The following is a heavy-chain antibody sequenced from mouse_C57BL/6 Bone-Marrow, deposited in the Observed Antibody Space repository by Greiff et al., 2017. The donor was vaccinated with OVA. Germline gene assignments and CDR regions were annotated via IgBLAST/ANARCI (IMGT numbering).Heavy chain of an antibody. CDR2: ISSGSSTI. CDR3: ASLRFITTEAMDY. D-gene: IGHD1-1*01. V-gene: IGHV5-17*01. CDR1: GFTFSDYG. Sequence: EVKVVESGGGLVKPGGSLKLSCAASGFTFSDYGMHWVRQAPEKGLEWVAYISSGSSTIYYADTVKGRFTISRDNAKNTLFLQMTSLRSEDTAMYYCASLRFITTEAMDYWGQGTSVTVAS. J-gene: IGHJ4*01.